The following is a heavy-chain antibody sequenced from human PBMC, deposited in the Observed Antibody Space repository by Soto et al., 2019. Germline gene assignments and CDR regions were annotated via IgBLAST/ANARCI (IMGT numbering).Heavy chain of an antibody. CDR1: GDSVSSNSAA. CDR2: TYYRSKWYN. D-gene: IGHD4-17*01. J-gene: IGHJ4*02. CDR3: ARERTHLDYGLDY. Sequence: SQTLSLTCAISGDSVSSNSAAWNWISQSPSRGLEWLGRTYYRSKWYNDYAVSVKSRITINPDTSKNQFSLQLNSVTPEDTAVYYCARERTHLDYGLDYWGQGTLVTVSS. V-gene: IGHV6-1*01.